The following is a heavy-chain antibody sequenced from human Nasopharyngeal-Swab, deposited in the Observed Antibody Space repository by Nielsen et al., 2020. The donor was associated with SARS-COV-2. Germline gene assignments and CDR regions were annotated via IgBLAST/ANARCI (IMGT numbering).Heavy chain of an antibody. Sequence: ASVKVSCKASGYTFTGYYMHWVRQAPGQGLEWMGWINPNSGGINYAQKFQGRVTMTRDTSISTAYMELSRLRSDDTAVYYCARESIAAAGRDFDYWGQGTLVTVSS. CDR2: INPNSGGI. V-gene: IGHV1-2*02. CDR3: ARESIAAAGRDFDY. D-gene: IGHD6-13*01. CDR1: GYTFTGYY. J-gene: IGHJ4*02.